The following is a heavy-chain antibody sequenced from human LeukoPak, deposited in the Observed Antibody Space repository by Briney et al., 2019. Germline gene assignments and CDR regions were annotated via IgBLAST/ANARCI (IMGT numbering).Heavy chain of an antibody. CDR2: IIPILGIA. CDR3: ARGPHTGYSSSWPVNFDY. D-gene: IGHD6-13*01. CDR1: GGTFSSYA. V-gene: IGHV1-69*04. J-gene: IGHJ4*02. Sequence: ASVKVSCKASGGTFSSYAISWVRQAPGQGLEWMGRIIPILGIANYAQKFQGRVTMTRNTSISTAYMELSSLRSEDTAVYYCARGPHTGYSSSWPVNFDYWGQGTLVTVSS.